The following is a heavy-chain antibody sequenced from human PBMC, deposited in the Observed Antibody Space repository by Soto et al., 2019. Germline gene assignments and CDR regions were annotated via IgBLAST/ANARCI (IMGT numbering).Heavy chain of an antibody. D-gene: IGHD3-10*01. CDR1: GFTVSNNY. J-gene: IGHJ4*02. CDR3: AADPGGGGY. CDR2: IYSGGYT. V-gene: IGHV3-53*01. Sequence: EVQLVESGGGLIQPGGSLRLSCAVSGFTVSNNYMSWVRQAPGKGLEGVSVIYSGGYTAYGDSVKGRFTISRDNSKNTPHLPMHSLGAGDTGVFFCAADPGGGGYWGQGTLVTVSS.